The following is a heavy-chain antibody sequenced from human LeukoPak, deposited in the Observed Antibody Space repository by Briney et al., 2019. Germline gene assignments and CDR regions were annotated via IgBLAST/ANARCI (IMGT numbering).Heavy chain of an antibody. V-gene: IGHV3-30*18. D-gene: IGHD2-2*01. CDR3: AKGGIVVVPAAHSDY. J-gene: IGHJ4*02. CDR1: GFTFSSYG. CDR2: ISYDGSNK. Sequence: GGSLRLSCAASGFTFSSYGMHWVRQAPGKGLEWVAVISYDGSNKYYADSVKGRFTISRDNSKNTLYLQMNSLRAEDTAVYYCAKGGIVVVPAAHSDYWGQGTLVTVSS.